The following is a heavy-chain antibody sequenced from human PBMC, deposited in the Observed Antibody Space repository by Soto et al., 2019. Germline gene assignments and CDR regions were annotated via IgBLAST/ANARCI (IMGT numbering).Heavy chain of an antibody. CDR3: ASSYCISTSCPPYYGMEV. J-gene: IGHJ6*02. V-gene: IGHV1-3*01. CDR2: INAGNGNT. CDR1: GYTFTSYA. Sequence: ASVKVSCKASGYTFTSYAMHWVRQAPGQRLEWMGWINAGNGNTKYSQKFQGRVTITRDTSASTAYMELSSLRSEDTAVYYCASSYCISTSCPPYYGMEVWGQGTTVTVPS. D-gene: IGHD2-2*01.